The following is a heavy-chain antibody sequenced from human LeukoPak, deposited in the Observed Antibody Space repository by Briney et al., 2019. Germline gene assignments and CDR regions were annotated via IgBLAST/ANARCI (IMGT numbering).Heavy chain of an antibody. D-gene: IGHD3/OR15-3a*01. CDR2: IYYSGNT. V-gene: IGHV4-39*01. J-gene: IGHJ4*02. CDR3: ARQTGSGLFILP. Sequence: PSETLSLTCTVSGYSISSTYYWAWIRQPPGKGLEWIGSIYYSGNTYYNASLKSQVSISIDTSKNQFSLRLTSVTAADTAVYYCARQTGSGLFILPGGQGTLVTVSS. CDR1: GYSISSTYY.